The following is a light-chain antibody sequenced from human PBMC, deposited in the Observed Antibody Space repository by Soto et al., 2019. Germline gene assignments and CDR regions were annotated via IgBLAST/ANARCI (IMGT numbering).Light chain of an antibody. Sequence: QCVLTQPASVSGSPGQSIPISCTGNSSVVGGYNYVSWYQQHPGKAPKLMIYDVSNRPSGVSNRFSGSKSGNTASLTISGLQAEDEADYYCSSYTSSSTLVFGTGTKVTVL. CDR2: DVS. J-gene: IGLJ1*01. V-gene: IGLV2-14*01. CDR3: SSYTSSSTLV. CDR1: SSVVGGYNY.